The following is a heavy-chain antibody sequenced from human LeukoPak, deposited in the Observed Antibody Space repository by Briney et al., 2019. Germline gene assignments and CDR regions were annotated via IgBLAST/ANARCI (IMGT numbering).Heavy chain of an antibody. Sequence: SETLSLTCAVYGGSFSGYYWSWIRQPPGKGLEWIGEINHSGSTNYNPSLKSRVTISVDTSKNQFSLKLSSVTAADTAVYYCARGLAVLRYFDWLPQYYFDYWGQGTLVTVSS. V-gene: IGHV4-34*01. CDR3: ARGLAVLRYFDWLPQYYFDY. D-gene: IGHD3-9*01. CDR1: GGSFSGYY. J-gene: IGHJ4*02. CDR2: INHSGST.